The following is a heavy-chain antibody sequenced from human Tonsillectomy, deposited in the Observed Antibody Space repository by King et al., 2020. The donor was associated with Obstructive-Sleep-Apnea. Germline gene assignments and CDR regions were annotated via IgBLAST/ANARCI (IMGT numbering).Heavy chain of an antibody. V-gene: IGHV3-33*01. D-gene: IGHD1-20*01. Sequence: VQLVESGGGVVQPGRSLRLSCAASGFTFSNYGMHWVRQAPGKGLEWVAVIWYDGSNKYYAESVKGRFTISRNNSKNTLYLQMNSLRAEDTAVYYCARDPLYNWXDXYXGMDVXXXGTTXTVSS. J-gene: IGHJ6*04. CDR2: IWYDGSNK. CDR1: GFTFSNYG. CDR3: ARDPLYNWXDXYXGMDV.